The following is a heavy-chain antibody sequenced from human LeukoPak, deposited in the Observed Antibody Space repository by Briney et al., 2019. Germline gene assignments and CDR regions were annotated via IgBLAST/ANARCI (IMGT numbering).Heavy chain of an antibody. CDR3: ARVRSDCSSTSCYAAYYYYYGMDV. D-gene: IGHD2-2*01. J-gene: IGHJ6*02. Sequence: SETLSLTCAVYGGSFSGYYWSWIRQPPGKGLEWIGEINHSGSTNYNPSLKSRVTISVDTSKNQFSLKLSSVTAADTAVHYCARVRSDCSSTSCYAAYYYYYGMDVWGQGTTVTVSS. CDR2: INHSGST. V-gene: IGHV4-34*01. CDR1: GGSFSGYY.